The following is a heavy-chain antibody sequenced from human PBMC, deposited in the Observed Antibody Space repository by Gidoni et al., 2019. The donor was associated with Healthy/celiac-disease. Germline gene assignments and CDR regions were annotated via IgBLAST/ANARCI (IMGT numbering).Heavy chain of an antibody. Sequence: QVQLPESGPGLVKTSETLSLTCHVAGGSISSYYWSWIRQPPGKGLEWIGYIYYSGSTNYDPSLKSRVTISVDTSKNQFSLNLSSVTAADTAVYYCARGYCSSTSCYVGSGWYFDLWGRGTLVTVSS. V-gene: IGHV4-59*01. CDR2: IYYSGST. J-gene: IGHJ2*01. D-gene: IGHD2-2*01. CDR3: ARGYCSSTSCYVGSGWYFDL. CDR1: GGSISSYY.